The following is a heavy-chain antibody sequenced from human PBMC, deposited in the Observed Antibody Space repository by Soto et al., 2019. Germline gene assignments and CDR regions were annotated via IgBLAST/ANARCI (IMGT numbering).Heavy chain of an antibody. CDR3: AKSKYYDFWSGYRSYYYYYGMDV. V-gene: IGHV3-30*18. CDR2: ISYDGSNK. D-gene: IGHD3-3*01. J-gene: IGHJ6*02. CDR1: GFTFSSYG. Sequence: QVQLVESGGGVVQPGRSLRLSCAASGFTFSSYGMHWVRQAPGKGLEWVAVISYDGSNKYYADSVKGRFTISRDNSKNTXXLXMXXLRAEDTAVYYCAKSKYYDFWSGYRSYYYYYGMDVWGQGTTVTVSS.